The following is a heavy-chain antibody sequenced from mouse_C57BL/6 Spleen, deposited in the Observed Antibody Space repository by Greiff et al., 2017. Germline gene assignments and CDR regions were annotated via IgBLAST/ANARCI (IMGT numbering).Heavy chain of an antibody. CDR1: GFTFSSYT. V-gene: IGHV5-9*01. Sequence: EVMLVESGGGLVKPGGSLKLSCAASGFTFSSYTMSWVRQTPEKRLEWVATISGGGGNTYYPDSVKGRFTISRDNAKNTLYLQMSSLRSEDTALYYCARQGGGYYSFDYWGQGTTLTVSS. CDR2: ISGGGGNT. CDR3: ARQGGGYYSFDY. J-gene: IGHJ2*01. D-gene: IGHD2-3*01.